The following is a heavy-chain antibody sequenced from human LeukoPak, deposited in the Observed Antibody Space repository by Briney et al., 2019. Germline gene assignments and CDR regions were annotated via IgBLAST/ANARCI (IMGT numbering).Heavy chain of an antibody. Sequence: SETLSLTCAVYGGTFSGYYWSWIRQPPGKGLEWIGEINHSGSTNYNPSLKSRVTTSVDTSKNQFSLKLSSVTAADTAVYYCARGRYYSNYGAFDIWGQGTMVTVSS. CDR2: INHSGST. CDR1: GGTFSGYY. D-gene: IGHD4-11*01. CDR3: ARGRYYSNYGAFDI. J-gene: IGHJ3*02. V-gene: IGHV4-34*01.